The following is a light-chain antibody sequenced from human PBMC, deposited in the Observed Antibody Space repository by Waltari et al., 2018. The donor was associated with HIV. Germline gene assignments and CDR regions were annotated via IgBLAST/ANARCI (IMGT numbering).Light chain of an antibody. Sequence: EIVMTQSPALLSVSPGERASLSCRACQSVRYKLAWYQQKPGQAPRLLIYGASIRATGIPARFSGSGSGTDFSLTISSLQSEDSAVYYCQQYNTWWTFGQGTKVEFK. CDR3: QQYNTWWT. V-gene: IGKV3-15*01. CDR2: GAS. J-gene: IGKJ1*01. CDR1: QSVRYK.